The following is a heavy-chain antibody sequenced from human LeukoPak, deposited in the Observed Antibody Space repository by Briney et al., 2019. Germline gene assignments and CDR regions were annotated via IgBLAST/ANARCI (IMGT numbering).Heavy chain of an antibody. CDR2: IYATDLT. V-gene: IGHV4-4*07. D-gene: IGHD3-10*01. CDR3: ARGFGSGTSPIDL. J-gene: IGHJ5*02. CDR1: GRSIRSVY. Sequence: SETLSLTCTVSGRSIRSVYWNWIRQSAGKGLEWIGRIYATDLTNYNPSLKSRVTLSVDMSKNELSLTLKSVAAADTAVYYCARGFGSGTSPIDLWGQGALVTVSS.